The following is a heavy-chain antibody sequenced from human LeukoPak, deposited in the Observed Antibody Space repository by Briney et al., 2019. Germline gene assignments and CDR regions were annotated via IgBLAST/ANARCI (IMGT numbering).Heavy chain of an antibody. J-gene: IGHJ4*02. CDR2: IYYSGST. CDR1: GGSISSSSYY. CDR3: ARPGQLGRYYFDY. D-gene: IGHD6-13*01. Sequence: PSETLSLTCTVSGGSISSSSYYWGWIRQPPGKGLEWIGSIYYSGSTYYNPSLKSRVTISVDTSKSQFSLKLSSVTAADTAVYYCARPGQLGRYYFDYWGQGTLVTVSS. V-gene: IGHV4-39*01.